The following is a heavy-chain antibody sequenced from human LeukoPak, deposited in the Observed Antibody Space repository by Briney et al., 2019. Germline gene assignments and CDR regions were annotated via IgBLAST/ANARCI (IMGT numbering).Heavy chain of an antibody. CDR1: GYTFTSYY. J-gene: IGHJ6*03. D-gene: IGHD6-19*01. Sequence: GASVKVSCKASGYTFTSYYMHWVRQAPGQGLEWMGWMNPNSGNTGYAQKFQGRVTITRNTSISTAYMELSSLRSEDTAVYYCARAPPSFWGSGWYVRYYYYMDVWGKGTTVTVSS. V-gene: IGHV1-8*01. CDR2: MNPNSGNT. CDR3: ARAPPSFWGSGWYVRYYYYMDV.